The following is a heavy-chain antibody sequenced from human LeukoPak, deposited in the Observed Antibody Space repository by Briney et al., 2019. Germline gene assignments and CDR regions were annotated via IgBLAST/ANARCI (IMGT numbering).Heavy chain of an antibody. D-gene: IGHD2/OR15-2a*01. V-gene: IGHV4-34*01. CDR3: ARGFSFTPGRYGTTSGLCFDY. Sequence: PSETLSLTCAVYGGSFSGYYWSWIRQPPGKGLEWIGEINHSGNINYNPSLKSRVTISVDTSKNQFSLKLSSVTAADTAVYYCARGFSFTPGRYGTTSGLCFDYWGQGALVTVSS. CDR2: INHSGNI. J-gene: IGHJ4*02. CDR1: GGSFSGYY.